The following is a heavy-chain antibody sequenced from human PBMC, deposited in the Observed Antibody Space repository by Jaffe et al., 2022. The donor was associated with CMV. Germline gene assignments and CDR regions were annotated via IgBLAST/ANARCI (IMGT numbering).Heavy chain of an antibody. CDR2: IYWDDEQ. CDR3: AHMSPAYCTPTNCSFYFFAY. CDR1: GFSLTTSGIG. V-gene: IGHV2-5*02. Sequence: QITLKESGPTLVKPTETLTLTCTFSGFSLTTSGIGVAWIRQPPGKALEWLALIYWDDEQRYSPSLKSRLTITKDTSKNQVVLTLTNMHPVDTGTYYCAHMSPAYCTPTNCSFYFFAYWGQGTLVTVSS. D-gene: IGHD2-2*01. J-gene: IGHJ4*02.